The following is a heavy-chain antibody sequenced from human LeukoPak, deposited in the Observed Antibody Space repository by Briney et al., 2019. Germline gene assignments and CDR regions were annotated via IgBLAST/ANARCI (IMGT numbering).Heavy chain of an antibody. CDR2: MNPNSGNT. Sequence: ASVKVSCKASGYTFTSYDINWVRQATGQGLEWMGWMNPNSGNTGYAQKFQGRVTMTRNTSISTAYMELSRLRSDDTAVYYCARDLIAVTGTGGITRYMDVWGKGTTVTISS. D-gene: IGHD6-19*01. CDR3: ARDLIAVTGTGGITRYMDV. V-gene: IGHV1-8*01. J-gene: IGHJ6*03. CDR1: GYTFTSYD.